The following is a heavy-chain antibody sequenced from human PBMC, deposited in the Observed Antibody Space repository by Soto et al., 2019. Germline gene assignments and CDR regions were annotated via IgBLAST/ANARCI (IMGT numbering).Heavy chain of an antibody. D-gene: IGHD2-2*01. CDR1: GYTFTSYG. CDR2: ISAYNGNT. J-gene: IGHJ6*03. Sequence: VKVSFKASGYTFTSYGISWVRQAPGQGLEWMGWISAYNGNTNYAQKLQGRVTMTTDTSTSTAYMELRSLRSDDTAVYYCARDPFFSTAPTYYYYYMDVWGKGTTVTVSS. CDR3: ARDPFFSTAPTYYYYYMDV. V-gene: IGHV1-18*01.